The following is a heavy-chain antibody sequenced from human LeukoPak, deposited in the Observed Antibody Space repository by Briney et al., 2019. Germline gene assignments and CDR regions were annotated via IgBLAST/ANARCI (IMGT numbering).Heavy chain of an antibody. CDR1: GYTFTSYD. D-gene: IGHD3-22*01. CDR2: MNPSSGNT. CDR3: ARVAYYYDSAGLYLNYFYGMDV. J-gene: IGHJ6*02. V-gene: IGHV1-8*01. Sequence: ASVKVSCKASGYTFTSYDINWVRQATGQGLEWLGWMNPSSGNTGYAQKFQGRVTMTRDTSISTAYMELSSLGSEDTAVHYCARVAYYYDSAGLYLNYFYGMDVWGQGTTVTVSS.